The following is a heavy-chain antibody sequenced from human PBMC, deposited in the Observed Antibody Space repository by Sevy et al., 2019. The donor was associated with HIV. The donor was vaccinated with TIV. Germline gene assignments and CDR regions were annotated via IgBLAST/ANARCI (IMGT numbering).Heavy chain of an antibody. CDR1: GFTFSSYW. V-gene: IGHV3-7*01. Sequence: GGSLRLSCAASGFTFSSYWMSWVRQAPGKGLEWVANIKQDGSEKYYVDSVKGRFTISRDNAKNSLYLQMNSLRAEDTAVYYCAGEGPRIAVAGVFYYYYGMDVWGQGTTVTVSS. J-gene: IGHJ6*02. D-gene: IGHD6-19*01. CDR2: IKQDGSEK. CDR3: AGEGPRIAVAGVFYYYYGMDV.